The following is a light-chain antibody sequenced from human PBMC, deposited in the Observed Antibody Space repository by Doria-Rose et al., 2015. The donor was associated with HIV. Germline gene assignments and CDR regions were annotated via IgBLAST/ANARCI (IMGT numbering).Light chain of an antibody. V-gene: IGKV3-20*01. CDR2: DGS. Sequence: EIVMTQSPRTLSLSPGERATLSCRASQSFSSTYLAWYQQKPGQAPSLLIYDGSTRATGIPDRFSASGPGTDFTLTINRLEPEDFALYYCHQYGTSWTFGQGTKVEI. J-gene: IGKJ1*01. CDR1: QSFSSTY. CDR3: HQYGTSWT.